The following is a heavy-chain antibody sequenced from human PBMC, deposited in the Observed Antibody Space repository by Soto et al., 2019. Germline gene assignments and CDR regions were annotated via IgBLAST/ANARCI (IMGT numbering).Heavy chain of an antibody. J-gene: IGHJ6*02. V-gene: IGHV4-39*01. D-gene: IGHD1-1*01. CDR3: ARHIPNEYLWNYYYYGMDV. Sequence: PSETLSLTCTVSGGSISSYYWGWIRQPPGKGLEWIGSIYYSGSTYYNPSLKSRVTISVDTSKNQFSLKLSSVTAADTAVYYCARHIPNEYLWNYYYYGMDVWGQGTTVT. CDR1: GGSISSYY. CDR2: IYYSGST.